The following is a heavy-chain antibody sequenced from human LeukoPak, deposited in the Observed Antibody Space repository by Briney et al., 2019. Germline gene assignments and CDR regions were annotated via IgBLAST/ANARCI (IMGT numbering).Heavy chain of an antibody. J-gene: IGHJ6*03. V-gene: IGHV3-23*01. CDR2: ISGSGGST. Sequence: GGTLRLSCAASGFTFSIFGMSWVRQAPGKGLEWVSGISGSGGSTYYADSVKGRFTISRDNSKNTLYLQMNSLRAEDTAVYHCAKGGYYYMDVWGKGTTVTVSS. CDR3: AKGGYYYMDV. CDR1: GFTFSIFG.